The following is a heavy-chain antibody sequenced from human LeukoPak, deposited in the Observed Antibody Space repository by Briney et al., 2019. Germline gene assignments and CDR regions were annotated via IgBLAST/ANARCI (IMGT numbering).Heavy chain of an antibody. CDR1: GFTFSSYW. D-gene: IGHD3-22*01. V-gene: IGHV3-23*01. Sequence: PGGSLRLSCAASGFTFSSYWMSWVRQAPGKGLEWVSAISATASNTYYADSVKGRFTISRDNSNSTLYLQMNSLRVDDTAVYYCAKDALTYYYDSSGYPHAFDIWGQGTMVTVSS. J-gene: IGHJ3*02. CDR3: AKDALTYYYDSSGYPHAFDI. CDR2: ISATASNT.